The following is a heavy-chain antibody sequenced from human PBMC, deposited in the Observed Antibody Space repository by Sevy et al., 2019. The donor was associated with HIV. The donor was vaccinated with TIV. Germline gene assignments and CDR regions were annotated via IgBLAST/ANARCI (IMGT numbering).Heavy chain of an antibody. CDR3: AKKGLERIGGYYYYYMDV. CDR2: ISGSGGST. J-gene: IGHJ6*03. CDR1: GFTFSSYA. V-gene: IGHV3-23*01. Sequence: GGSLRLSCAASGFTFSSYAMSWVHQAPGKGLEWVSAISGSGGSTYYADSVKGRFTISRDNSKNTLYLQMNSLRAEDTAVYYCAKKGLERIGGYYYYYMDVWGKGTTVTVSS. D-gene: IGHD3-16*01.